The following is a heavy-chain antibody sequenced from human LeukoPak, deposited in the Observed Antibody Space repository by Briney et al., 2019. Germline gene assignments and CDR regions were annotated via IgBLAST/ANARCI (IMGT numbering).Heavy chain of an antibody. V-gene: IGHV1-24*01. CDR1: GYTLTELS. Sequence: EASVKVSCKVSGYTLTELSMHWVRQAPGKGLEWMGGFDPEDGETIYAQKFQGRVTMTEDTSTDTAYMELSSLRSEDTAVYYCATDRRYSYGYLPFDYWGQGTLVTVSS. CDR2: FDPEDGET. D-gene: IGHD5-18*01. J-gene: IGHJ4*02. CDR3: ATDRRYSYGYLPFDY.